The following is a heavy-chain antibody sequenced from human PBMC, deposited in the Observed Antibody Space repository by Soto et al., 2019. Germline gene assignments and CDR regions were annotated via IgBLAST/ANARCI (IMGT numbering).Heavy chain of an antibody. J-gene: IGHJ6*02. D-gene: IGHD4-4*01. V-gene: IGHV1-3*01. CDR3: AREGGGTTVTTGYYYGMDV. CDR1: VYTFTSYA. CDR2: INAGNGNT. Sequence: ASVKVSCKASVYTFTSYAMHWGRQAPGQRLEWMGWINAGNGNTKYSQKFQGRVTIARDTSASTAYMELSSLRSEDTAVYYCAREGGGTTVTTGYYYGMDVWGQGTTVTVSS.